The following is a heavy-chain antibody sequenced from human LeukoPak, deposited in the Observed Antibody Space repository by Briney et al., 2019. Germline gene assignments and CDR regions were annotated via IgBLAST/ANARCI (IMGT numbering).Heavy chain of an antibody. CDR2: TRYDGSNK. D-gene: IGHD2-2*01. CDR1: GFTFSSYG. J-gene: IGHJ6*02. Sequence: GGSLRLSCAASGFTFSSYGMHWVRQAPGKGLEWVAFTRYDGSNKYYADSVKGRFTISRDNSKNTLYLQMNSLRAEDTAVYYCAKDGVGYCSSTSCRRPNYYYGMDVWGQGTTVTVSS. CDR3: AKDGVGYCSSTSCRRPNYYYGMDV. V-gene: IGHV3-30*02.